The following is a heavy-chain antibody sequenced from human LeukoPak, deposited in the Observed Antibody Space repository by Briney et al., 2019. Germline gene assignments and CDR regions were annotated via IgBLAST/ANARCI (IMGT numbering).Heavy chain of an antibody. J-gene: IGHJ4*02. CDR3: ASLYYDILTGQPFDY. Sequence: GGSLRLSCAASGFTFNSYAMSWVRQAPGKGLEWVANIKQDGSEKYYVDSVKGRFTISRDNAKNSLYLQMNSLRAEDTAVYYCASLYYDILTGQPFDYWGQGTLVTVSS. V-gene: IGHV3-7*01. CDR2: IKQDGSEK. CDR1: GFTFNSYA. D-gene: IGHD3-9*01.